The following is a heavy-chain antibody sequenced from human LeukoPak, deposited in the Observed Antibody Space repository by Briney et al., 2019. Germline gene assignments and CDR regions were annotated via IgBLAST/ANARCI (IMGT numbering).Heavy chain of an antibody. V-gene: IGHV3-9*01. CDR3: AKDKGSSWHEAALDY. CDR2: ISWNSGSI. D-gene: IGHD6-13*01. Sequence: GGSLRLSCAASGFTFDDYAMHWVRQAPGKGLEWVSGISWNSGSIGYADSVKGRFTISRDNAKNSLYLQMNSLRAEDTALYYCAKDKGSSWHEAALDYWGQGTLVTVSS. J-gene: IGHJ4*02. CDR1: GFTFDDYA.